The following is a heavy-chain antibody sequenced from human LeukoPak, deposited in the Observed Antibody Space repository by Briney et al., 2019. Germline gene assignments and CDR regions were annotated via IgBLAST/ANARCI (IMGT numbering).Heavy chain of an antibody. CDR1: GGTFSSYA. J-gene: IGHJ3*02. V-gene: IGHV1-69*04. D-gene: IGHD6-19*01. CDR2: IIPILGIA. CDR3: ARVLAVAPDAFDI. Sequence: SVKVSCKASGGTFSSYAISWVRQAPGQGLEWMGRIIPILGIANYAQKFQGRVTITADKSTSTAYMELSSLRSEDTAEYYCARVLAVAPDAFDIWGQGTMVTVSS.